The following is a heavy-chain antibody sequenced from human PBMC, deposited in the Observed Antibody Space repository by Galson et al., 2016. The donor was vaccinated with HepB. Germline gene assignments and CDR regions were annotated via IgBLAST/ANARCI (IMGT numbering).Heavy chain of an antibody. CDR3: AGYGRWAGFYY. CDR1: AGTINTHGYF. CDR2: ISDRGSA. V-gene: IGHV4-31*03. J-gene: IGHJ4*02. D-gene: IGHD1-26*01. Sequence: TLSLTCTVSAGTINTHGYFWSWIRQHPERGLEWIGYISDRGSAYFNPSLKSRTTISIDTSQNQFSLDLTSVTAADTAVYFLAGYGRWAGFYYWGQGTLVTVSS.